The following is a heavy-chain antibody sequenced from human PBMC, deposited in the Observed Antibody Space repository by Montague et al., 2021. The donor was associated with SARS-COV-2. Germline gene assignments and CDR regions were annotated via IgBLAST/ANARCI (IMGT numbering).Heavy chain of an antibody. Sequence: SETLSLTCTVSGGSISSYYWSWIRQPPGKGLEWIGYIYYSGSTNXNPSFKSRVTISVDTSKNQFSLKLSSVTAADTAVYYCARDRRFLEWPGLYYYYGMDVWGQGTTVTVSS. D-gene: IGHD3-3*01. CDR3: ARDRRFLEWPGLYYYYGMDV. CDR1: GGSISSYY. V-gene: IGHV4-59*01. J-gene: IGHJ6*02. CDR2: IYYSGST.